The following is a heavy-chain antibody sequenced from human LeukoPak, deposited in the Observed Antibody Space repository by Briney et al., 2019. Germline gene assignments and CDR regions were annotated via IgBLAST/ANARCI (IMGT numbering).Heavy chain of an antibody. J-gene: IGHJ6*02. Sequence: GGSQRLSCAASGFIFSSYVMHWVRQAPGKGLGYVSAVSGNGDTTYYADSVKGRFAISRDNSKNTLYLQMGRLRAEDMAVYYCARGGSPRGYYYGMDVWGQGTTVTVSS. D-gene: IGHD1-26*01. CDR3: ARGGSPRGYYYGMDV. CDR1: GFIFSSYV. CDR2: VSGNGDTT. V-gene: IGHV3-64*02.